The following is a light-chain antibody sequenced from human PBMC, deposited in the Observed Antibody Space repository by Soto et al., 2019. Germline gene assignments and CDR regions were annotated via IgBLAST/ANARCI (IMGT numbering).Light chain of an antibody. CDR3: KQYNNWLST. CDR2: GAS. Sequence: EIVMTQSPATLSVSPGERATLSCRASQSVSSNLAWYQQKPGQAPRLLIYGASTRATGIPARFSGSGSGTEFTLTISSLQSEDVSVYYCKQYNNWLSTFGQRTNVDIK. J-gene: IGKJ1*01. V-gene: IGKV3-15*01. CDR1: QSVSSN.